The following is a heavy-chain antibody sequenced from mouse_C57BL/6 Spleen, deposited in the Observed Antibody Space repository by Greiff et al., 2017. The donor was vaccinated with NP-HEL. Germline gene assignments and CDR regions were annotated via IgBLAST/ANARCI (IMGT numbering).Heavy chain of an antibody. Sequence: EVKLVESGGGLVKPGGSLKLSCAASGFTFSDYGMHWVRQAPEKGLEWVAYISSGSSTIYYADTVKGRFTISRDNAKNTLFLQMTSLRSEDTAMYYCARTHITTVVAPDYWGQGTSVTVSS. D-gene: IGHD1-1*01. V-gene: IGHV5-17*01. CDR2: ISSGSSTI. CDR1: GFTFSDYG. J-gene: IGHJ4*01. CDR3: ARTHITTVVAPDY.